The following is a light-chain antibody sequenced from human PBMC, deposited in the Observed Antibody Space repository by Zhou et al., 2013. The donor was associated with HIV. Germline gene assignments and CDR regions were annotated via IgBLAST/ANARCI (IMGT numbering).Light chain of an antibody. Sequence: EIVMTQSPATLSVSPGERATLSCRASQSIGINVAWYQQKLGQVPKLLIFGASARATGIPARFSGSGSGTEFTLTISSLQSEDFAVYYCQQYNNWLGTFGQGTKVEIK. CDR3: QQYNNWLGT. J-gene: IGKJ1*01. CDR1: QSIGIN. V-gene: IGKV3-15*01. CDR2: GAS.